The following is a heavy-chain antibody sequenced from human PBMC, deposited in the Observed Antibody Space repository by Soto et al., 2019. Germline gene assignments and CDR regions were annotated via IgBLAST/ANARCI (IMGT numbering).Heavy chain of an antibody. J-gene: IGHJ4*02. CDR2: ISAYNGNT. CDR3: ARLEWFGELLPYYFDY. D-gene: IGHD3-10*01. CDR1: GYTFTGYG. Sequence: ASVQVSCKASGYTFTGYGINWVRQAPGRGLEWMGWISAYNGNTNYAQKLQGRVTMTTDTSTGTAYMELRSLRSDDTAVYYCARLEWFGELLPYYFDYWGQGTLVTVSS. V-gene: IGHV1-18*01.